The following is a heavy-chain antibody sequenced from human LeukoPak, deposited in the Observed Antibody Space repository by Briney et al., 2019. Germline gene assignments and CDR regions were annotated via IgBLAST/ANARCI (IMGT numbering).Heavy chain of an antibody. V-gene: IGHV3-53*01. CDR2: IYNGGST. CDR3: ARHGASGSYLYYFDY. J-gene: IGHJ4*02. CDR1: GFTVSSNY. D-gene: IGHD1-26*01. Sequence: GGSLRLSCAASGFTVSSNYMSWVRQAPGKGLEWVSVIYNGGSTHYADSVKGRFTFSRDNSKNTLYLQMNSLRAEDTAVYFCARHGASGSYLYYFDYWGQGTLVTVSS.